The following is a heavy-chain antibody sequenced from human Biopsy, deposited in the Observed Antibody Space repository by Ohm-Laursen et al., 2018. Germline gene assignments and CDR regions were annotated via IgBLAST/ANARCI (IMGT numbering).Heavy chain of an antibody. J-gene: IGHJ6*02. CDR1: GFIFNYG. V-gene: IGHV3-33*01. CDR2: IWYDGSNG. Sequence: SSLRLSCAASGFIFNYGMHWVRQAPGKGLEWVAVIWYDGSNGNYADSVKGRFTISRDNSKNTLFLQMNNLRAEDTAVYYCARDRYYGSANYFGYYNMNVWGQGTTVTVSS. CDR3: ARDRYYGSANYFGYYNMNV. D-gene: IGHD3-10*01.